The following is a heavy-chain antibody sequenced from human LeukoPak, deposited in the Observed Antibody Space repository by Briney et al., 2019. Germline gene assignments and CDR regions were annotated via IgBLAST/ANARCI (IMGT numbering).Heavy chain of an antibody. J-gene: IGHJ4*02. CDR3: ARLRVGTGDEDRSFDY. CDR2: IYTSGSS. D-gene: IGHD7-27*01. Sequence: PSETLSLTCSVSGGSISSGSYYWSWIRQPAGKGLEWIGRIYTSGSSNYNPSLKSRVTISVDTSKNQFSLKLSSVTAADTAVYYCARLRVGTGDEDRSFDYWGQGTLVTVSS. CDR1: GGSISSGSYY. V-gene: IGHV4-61*02.